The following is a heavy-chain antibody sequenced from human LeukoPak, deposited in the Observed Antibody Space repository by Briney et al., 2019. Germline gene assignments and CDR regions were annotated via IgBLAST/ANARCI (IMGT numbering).Heavy chain of an antibody. V-gene: IGHV4-34*01. D-gene: IGHD6-13*01. J-gene: IGHJ6*03. CDR1: GGSFRGYY. Sequence: SQTLSLTCAVYGGSFRGYYWSWIRQPPRKGLEWIGEINHSGSTNYNPSLKSRVTISVDTSKNQFSLKLCSLTAAHTAVYYSARDSPRSGYYYYMDVWGKGTTVTV. CDR2: INHSGST. CDR3: ARDSPRSGYYYYMDV.